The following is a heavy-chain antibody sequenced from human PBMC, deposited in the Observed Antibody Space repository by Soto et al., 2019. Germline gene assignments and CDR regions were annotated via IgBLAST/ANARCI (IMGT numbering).Heavy chain of an antibody. CDR3: ARNNYGSGSTYFDY. D-gene: IGHD3-10*01. J-gene: IGHJ4*02. CDR2: IYYSGST. Sequence: SETLSLTSIVSGGSISNYYWSWIRQPPGKGLEWIGYIYYSGSTNYNPSLQSRVTISVDTSKNQFSLKLNSMTAADTAVYYCARNNYGSGSTYFDYWAQGTLVTVS. CDR1: GGSISNYY. V-gene: IGHV4-59*08.